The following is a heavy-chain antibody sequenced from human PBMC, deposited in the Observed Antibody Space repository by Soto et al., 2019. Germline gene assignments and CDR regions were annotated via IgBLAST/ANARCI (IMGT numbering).Heavy chain of an antibody. CDR3: ARGGGCPDY. CDR2: IKQDGSEK. D-gene: IGHD1-26*01. J-gene: IGHJ4*02. CDR1: GFTFSSYW. Sequence: EVQLVESGGGLVQPGGSLRLSYAASGFTFSSYWMSWVRQAPGKGVEWVASIKQDGSEKYYVDSVKGRFTISRDNAKNSLYLQMNSLRAEDTAVYYYARGGGCPDYWGQGTLVTVSS. V-gene: IGHV3-7*04.